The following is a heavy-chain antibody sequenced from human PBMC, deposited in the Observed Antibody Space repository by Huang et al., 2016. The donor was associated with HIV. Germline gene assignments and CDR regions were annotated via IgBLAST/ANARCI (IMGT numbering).Heavy chain of an antibody. CDR1: GYTFTSYD. J-gene: IGHJ6*02. Sequence: QVQLVQSGAEVKKPGASVKVSCKASGYTFTSYDINWVRQATGHGIEWMGWMKPNSGDTGYAQKFQGRVTRTRNTSISTAYMELSSLIFDDTAVYYCARGDSGSYLSDHYYYGMDVWGQGTTVTVSS. D-gene: IGHD1-26*01. CDR2: MKPNSGDT. CDR3: ARGDSGSYLSDHYYYGMDV. V-gene: IGHV1-8*01.